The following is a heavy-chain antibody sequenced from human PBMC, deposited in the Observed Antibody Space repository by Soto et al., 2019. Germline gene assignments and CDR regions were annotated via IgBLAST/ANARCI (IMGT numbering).Heavy chain of an antibody. D-gene: IGHD6-13*01. V-gene: IGHV1-46*01. CDR2: INPSGGST. Sequence: GASVKVSCKASGYTFTSYYMHWVRQAPGQGLEWMGIINPSGGSTSYAQKFQGRVTMTRDTSTSTVYMELSSLRSEDTAVYYCARLAAAGRGPGLDSDYWGQGTLDTVSS. CDR1: GYTFTSYY. CDR3: ARLAAAGRGPGLDSDY. J-gene: IGHJ4*01.